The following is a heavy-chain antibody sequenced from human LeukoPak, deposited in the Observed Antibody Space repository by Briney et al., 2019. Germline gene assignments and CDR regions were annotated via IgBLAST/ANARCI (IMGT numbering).Heavy chain of an antibody. V-gene: IGHV3-11*01. CDR3: GRGIPVDY. Sequence: GGSLRLSCAASGFTFSNYYISWIRQAPGKGLEWVSYISGNGGTKYDADSVKGRFIMTRDSAKKSVYLQMTSLRVEDTAVYYCGRGIPVDYWGQGLLVAVSS. CDR1: GFTFSNYY. J-gene: IGHJ4*02. CDR2: ISGNGGTK.